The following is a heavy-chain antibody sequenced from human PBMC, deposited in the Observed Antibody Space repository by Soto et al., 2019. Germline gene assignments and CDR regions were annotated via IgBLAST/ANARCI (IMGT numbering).Heavy chain of an antibody. V-gene: IGHV3-30*18. Sequence: PGGSLRLSCAASGFTFSSYGMHWVRQAPGKGLEWVAVISYDGSNKYYADSVKGRFTISRDNSKNTLYLQMNSLRAEDTAVYYCAKDLFPYDSSGLRYPNFDYWGQGTLVTVSS. CDR3: AKDLFPYDSSGLRYPNFDY. J-gene: IGHJ4*02. CDR2: ISYDGSNK. CDR1: GFTFSSYG. D-gene: IGHD3-22*01.